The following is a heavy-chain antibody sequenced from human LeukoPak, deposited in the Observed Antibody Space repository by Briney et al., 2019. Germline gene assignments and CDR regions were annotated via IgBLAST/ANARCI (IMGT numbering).Heavy chain of an antibody. CDR3: AKASSSWYGSGYFDY. D-gene: IGHD6-13*01. J-gene: IGHJ4*02. Sequence: GGSLRLSCAASGFTFSNYWMSWVRQAPGKGLEWVANIKQDGSEKYYVDSVKGRFTISRDNAKNSLYLQMNSLRAEDAALYYCAKASSSWYGSGYFDYWGQGTLVTVSS. CDR2: IKQDGSEK. V-gene: IGHV3-7*03. CDR1: GFTFSNYW.